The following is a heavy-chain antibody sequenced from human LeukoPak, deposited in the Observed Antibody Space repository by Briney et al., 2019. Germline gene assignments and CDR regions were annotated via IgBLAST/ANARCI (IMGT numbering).Heavy chain of an antibody. J-gene: IGHJ4*02. CDR3: ARDQGGYDPYPFDY. V-gene: IGHV3-7*01. CDR1: GFSFINAW. Sequence: GGSLRLSCAASGFSFINAWMSWVRQAPGKGLEWVANIKQDGSEKYYVDSVKGRFTISRDNAKNSLYLQMNSLRAEDTAVYYCARDQGGYDPYPFDYWGQGTLVTVSS. D-gene: IGHD5-12*01. CDR2: IKQDGSEK.